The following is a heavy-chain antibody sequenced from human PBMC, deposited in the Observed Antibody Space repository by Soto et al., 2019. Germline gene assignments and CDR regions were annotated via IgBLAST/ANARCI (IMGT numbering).Heavy chain of an antibody. J-gene: IGHJ3*02. D-gene: IGHD2-15*01. Sequence: EVQLVESGGGLVQPGGSLRLSCAASGFTFSSYWMSWVRQAPGKGLEWVANIKQDRSEKYYVDSVKGRFTISRDNAKNSLKLQMNSMRAEDTAVYYCARGRNCSGGSCCWREERQDAFDIWGEGTMVTVSS. CDR1: GFTFSSYW. CDR3: ARGRNCSGGSCCWREERQDAFDI. CDR2: IKQDRSEK. V-gene: IGHV3-7*01.